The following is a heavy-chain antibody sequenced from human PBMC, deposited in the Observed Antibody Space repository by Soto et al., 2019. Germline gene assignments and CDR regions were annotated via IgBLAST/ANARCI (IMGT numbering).Heavy chain of an antibody. Sequence: GASVKVSCKASGYTFTNYAIHWVRQAPGQRLEWMGWINAGNGNTKYSQKFQGRVTITRDTSASTAYMELSSLRSEDTAVYYCARIRVVAGKYFDYWGQGTLVTVSS. CDR3: ARIRVVAGKYFDY. V-gene: IGHV1-3*01. CDR1: GYTFTNYA. J-gene: IGHJ4*02. D-gene: IGHD2-15*01. CDR2: INAGNGNT.